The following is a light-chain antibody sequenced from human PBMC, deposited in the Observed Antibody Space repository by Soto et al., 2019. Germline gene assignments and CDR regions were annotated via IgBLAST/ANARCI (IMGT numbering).Light chain of an antibody. Sequence: QSALTQPASVSGSPGQSITISCTGTSNDVGGYNYVSWYQQHPGKAPKVIIYEVSNRPSGVYNRFSGSKYGNTASLTISGLQAEEEADYYCSYYTSATILFGNGTKVTV. J-gene: IGLJ1*01. V-gene: IGLV2-14*01. CDR2: EVS. CDR3: SYYTSATIL. CDR1: SNDVGGYNY.